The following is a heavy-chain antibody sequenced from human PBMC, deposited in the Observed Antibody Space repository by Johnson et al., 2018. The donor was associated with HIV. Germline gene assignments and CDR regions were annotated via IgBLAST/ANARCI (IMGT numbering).Heavy chain of an antibody. Sequence: QMLLVESGGGVVQPGRSLRLSCAASGFTFSSYGMHWVRQAPGKGLEWVAVISYDGSNKYYADSVKGRFTISRDNSKNTLYLQMNSLRAEDTAVYYCARGEGGTYLPDAFDVWGHGTLVTVSS. CDR2: ISYDGSNK. D-gene: IGHD1-26*01. CDR3: ARGEGGTYLPDAFDV. J-gene: IGHJ3*01. V-gene: IGHV3-30*03. CDR1: GFTFSSYG.